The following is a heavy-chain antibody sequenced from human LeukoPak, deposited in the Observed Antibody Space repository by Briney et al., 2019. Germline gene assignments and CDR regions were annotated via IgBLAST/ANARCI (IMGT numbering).Heavy chain of an antibody. V-gene: IGHV3-30-3*01. J-gene: IGHJ5*02. CDR3: ARDMVRGVTNNWFDP. D-gene: IGHD3-10*01. Sequence: QPGGSLRLSCAASGFTFSRYAFHWVRQAPGKGLEWVAVISYDGSKKYYADSVKGRFTISRDNSKNTLYLQMNSLRAEDTAVYYCARDMVRGVTNNWFDPWGQGTLVTVSS. CDR2: ISYDGSKK. CDR1: GFTFSRYA.